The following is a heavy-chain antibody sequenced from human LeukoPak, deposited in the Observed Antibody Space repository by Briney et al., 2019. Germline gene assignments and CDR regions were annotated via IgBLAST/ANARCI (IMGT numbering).Heavy chain of an antibody. CDR2: ISYDGSNK. CDR3: ARAYSSSWPNWFDP. CDR1: GFTFSSYA. V-gene: IGHV3-30-3*01. Sequence: GRSLRLSCAASGFTFSSYAMHWVRQAPGKGLEWVAVISYDGSNKYYADSVKGRFTISRDNSKNTLYLQMNSLRAEGTAVYYCARAYSSSWPNWFDPWGQGTLVTVSS. D-gene: IGHD6-13*01. J-gene: IGHJ5*02.